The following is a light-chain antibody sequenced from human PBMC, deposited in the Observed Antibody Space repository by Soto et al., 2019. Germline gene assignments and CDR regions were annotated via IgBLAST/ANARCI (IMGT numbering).Light chain of an antibody. CDR2: ENN. CDR3: QSYDSRLSGYV. V-gene: IGLV1-40*01. Sequence: QSVLTQPPSVSEAPGQRVTISCTGSSSNIGAGYEAHWYQQVPGTAPKLLIYENNNRPSGVPDRFSGSKSGTSASLALTGLPAEDGAEYYCQSYDSRLSGYVFGTGTKLTVL. CDR1: SSNIGAGYE. J-gene: IGLJ1*01.